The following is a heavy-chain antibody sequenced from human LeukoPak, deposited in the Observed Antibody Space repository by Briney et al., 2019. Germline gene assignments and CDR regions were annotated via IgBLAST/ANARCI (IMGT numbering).Heavy chain of an antibody. Sequence: SQTLSFTCTVSGGSISSDSYSWSWIRQPAGKRLEWIGRIYTSGSTNYNPSLKSRVTISVDTSKNQFSLKLSSVTAADTAVYYCARDVGYTYGIDYWGQGTLVTVSS. CDR1: GGSISSDSYS. D-gene: IGHD5-18*01. V-gene: IGHV4-61*02. CDR3: ARDVGYTYGIDY. CDR2: IYTSGST. J-gene: IGHJ4*02.